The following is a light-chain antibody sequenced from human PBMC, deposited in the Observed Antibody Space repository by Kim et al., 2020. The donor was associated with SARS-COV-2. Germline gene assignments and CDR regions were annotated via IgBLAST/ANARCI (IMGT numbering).Light chain of an antibody. CDR3: NSRDSNNNVL. CDR2: GKN. Sequence: VSVRQTVRITCQGDSLRSYYATWYQQKPGQAPILVIYGKNNRPSGIPDRFSGSSSGNTASLTITGTQAGDEADYYCNSRDSNNNVLFGGGTQLTVL. CDR1: SLRSYY. J-gene: IGLJ2*01. V-gene: IGLV3-19*01.